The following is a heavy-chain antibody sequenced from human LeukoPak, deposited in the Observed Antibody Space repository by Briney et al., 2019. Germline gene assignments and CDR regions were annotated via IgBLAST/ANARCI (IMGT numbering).Heavy chain of an antibody. V-gene: IGHV3-48*04. J-gene: IGHJ4*02. CDR3: ARISVIRGLSSFDS. D-gene: IGHD3-10*01. Sequence: GGSLRLSCAASGFTFSSSSMNWVRQAPGKGLEWVSYISSTSNTMYYADSVKGRFTISRDNAKTSLYLQMNSLTPEDTAVYYCARISVIRGLSSFDSWGQGTLVTVSS. CDR1: GFTFSSSS. CDR2: ISSTSNTM.